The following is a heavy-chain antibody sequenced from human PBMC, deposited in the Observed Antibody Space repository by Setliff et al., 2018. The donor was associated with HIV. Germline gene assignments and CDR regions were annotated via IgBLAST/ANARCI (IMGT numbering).Heavy chain of an antibody. V-gene: IGHV3-7*01. D-gene: IGHD3-3*01. J-gene: IGHJ4*02. CDR2: INQDGTAT. Sequence: LRLSCAVSGFTFSSYPMTWVRQAPGKGLEWVANINQDGTATFYVDSVQGRFTISRDNAQNSLYLQLNSLRAEDTGVYHCARHPYGVFDYWGQGTLVTVS. CDR1: GFTFSSYP. CDR3: ARHPYGVFDY.